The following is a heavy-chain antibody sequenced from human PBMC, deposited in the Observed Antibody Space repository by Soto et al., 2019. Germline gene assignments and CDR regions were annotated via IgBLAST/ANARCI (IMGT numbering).Heavy chain of an antibody. CDR3: ARDTLSSPQQNIVVVVAATIAGRQHNWFDP. CDR1: GGSFSGYY. D-gene: IGHD2-15*01. J-gene: IGHJ5*02. Sequence: SETLSLTCAVYGGSFSGYYWSWIRQPPGKGLEWIGEINHSGSTNYNPSLKSRVTISVDTSKNQFSLKLSSVTAADTAVYYCARDTLSSPQQNIVVVVAATIAGRQHNWFDPWGQGTLVTVSS. V-gene: IGHV4-34*01. CDR2: INHSGST.